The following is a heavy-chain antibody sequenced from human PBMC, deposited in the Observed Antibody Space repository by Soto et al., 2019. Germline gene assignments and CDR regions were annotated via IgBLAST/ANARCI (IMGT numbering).Heavy chain of an antibody. CDR2: ISFSGSTI. V-gene: IGHV3-11*01. Sequence: QVQLVDSGGGLVKPGGSLRLSCAASGFTFSDYYMTCIRQAPGKGLEWVSYISFSGSTIYYADSVKGRFTVSRDNARDSLYLQMNSLRAEDTAVYYCARMGQFDYWGQGTLVTVSS. J-gene: IGHJ4*02. CDR1: GFTFSDYY. CDR3: ARMGQFDY.